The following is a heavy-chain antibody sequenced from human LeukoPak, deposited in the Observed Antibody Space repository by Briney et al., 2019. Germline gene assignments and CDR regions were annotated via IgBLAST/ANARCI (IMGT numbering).Heavy chain of an antibody. CDR2: IYYSGST. Sequence: SETLSLTCAVYGGSFSGYYWSWIRQRPGKGLEWIGYIYYSGSTYYNPSLKSRVTISVDTSKNQFSLKLSSVTAADTAVYYCARWCLRPQYSGYDYSGVAAADYFDYWGQGTLVTVSS. CDR3: ARWCLRPQYSGYDYSGVAAADYFDY. CDR1: GGSFSGYY. V-gene: IGHV4-59*06. D-gene: IGHD5-12*01. J-gene: IGHJ4*02.